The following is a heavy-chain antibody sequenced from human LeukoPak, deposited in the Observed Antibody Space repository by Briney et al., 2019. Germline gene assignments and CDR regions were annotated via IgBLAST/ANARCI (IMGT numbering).Heavy chain of an antibody. J-gene: IGHJ6*02. Sequence: GRSLRLSCAASGFTFGSYGMHWVRQAPGKGLEWVAVIWYNGSNEYYTDSVKGRFTISRDNSKNTLSLQMNSLRAEDTAFYYCARLKGIPGYYYGMDVWGQGTTVTVSS. CDR2: IWYNGSNE. D-gene: IGHD2-21*01. V-gene: IGHV3-33*01. CDR3: ARLKGIPGYYYGMDV. CDR1: GFTFGSYG.